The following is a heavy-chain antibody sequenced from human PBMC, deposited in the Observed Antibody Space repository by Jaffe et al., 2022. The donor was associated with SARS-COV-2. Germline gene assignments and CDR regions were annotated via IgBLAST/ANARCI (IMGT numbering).Heavy chain of an antibody. CDR2: MYPGDSKT. CDR1: GYSFTSHW. V-gene: IGHV5-51*01. J-gene: IGHJ4*02. Sequence: EVQLVQSGAEVKKPGDSLKISCQGSGYSFTSHWIGWVRQMPGKGLEWVGVMYPGDSKTSYSPSFQGQVTLSADKSISTAYLQWSGLKASDTGMYYCAMRLGAVRGVFDHWGQGTLVTVSS. D-gene: IGHD3-10*01. CDR3: AMRLGAVRGVFDH.